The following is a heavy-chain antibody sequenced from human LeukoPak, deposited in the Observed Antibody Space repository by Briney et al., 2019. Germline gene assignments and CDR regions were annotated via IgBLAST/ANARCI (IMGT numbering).Heavy chain of an antibody. J-gene: IGHJ4*02. CDR3: ARGPSPDY. Sequence: SETLSLTCTVSGGSISSYYWSWIRQPPGKGLEWIGYIYYSGSTNYNPSLKSRVTISVDTSKNQFSLKLSSVTAADTAVYYCARGPSPDYWGQGTLVTVSS. CDR1: GGSISSYY. CDR2: IYYSGST. V-gene: IGHV4-59*01.